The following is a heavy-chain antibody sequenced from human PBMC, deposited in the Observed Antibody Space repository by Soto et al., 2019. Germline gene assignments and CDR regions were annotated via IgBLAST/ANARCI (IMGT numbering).Heavy chain of an antibody. D-gene: IGHD3-10*01. J-gene: IGHJ3*02. CDR2: IYYSGST. V-gene: IGHV4-59*01. CDR3: ARVWGGAFDI. Sequence: SETLYLTCTVSGGSISSYYWSWIRQPPGKGLERIGYIYYSGSTNYNPSLKSRVTISVDTSKNQFSMKLSSVTAADTAVYYCARVWGGAFDIWGQGTMVT. CDR1: GGSISSYY.